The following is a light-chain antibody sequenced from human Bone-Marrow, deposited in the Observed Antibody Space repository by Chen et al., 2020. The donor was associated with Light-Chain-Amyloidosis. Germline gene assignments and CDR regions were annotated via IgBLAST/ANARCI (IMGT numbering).Light chain of an antibody. V-gene: IGLV3-25*03. CDR1: DLPTKY. Sequence: SYELTQPPSVSVSPGQTPRITCSGDDLPTKYAYWYQQKPGQDPVLVIHRDTERPSGISERFSGSSSGTTATLTISGVQAEDEADYHCQSADSSGTYEVIFGGGTKLTVL. CDR2: RDT. J-gene: IGLJ2*01. CDR3: QSADSSGTYEVI.